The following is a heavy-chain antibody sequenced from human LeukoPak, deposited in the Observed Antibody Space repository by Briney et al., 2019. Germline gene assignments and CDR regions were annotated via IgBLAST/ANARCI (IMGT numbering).Heavy chain of an antibody. V-gene: IGHV4-34*01. CDR1: GGSFSGYY. CDR3: ARDQDDWFDP. CDR2: INHSGST. J-gene: IGHJ5*02. Sequence: SETLSLTCAVYGGSFSGYYWSWIRQPPGKGLEWIGEINHSGSTNYNPSLKSRVTISVDTSKNQFSLKLSSVTAADTAVYYCARDQDDWFDPWGQGTLVTVSS.